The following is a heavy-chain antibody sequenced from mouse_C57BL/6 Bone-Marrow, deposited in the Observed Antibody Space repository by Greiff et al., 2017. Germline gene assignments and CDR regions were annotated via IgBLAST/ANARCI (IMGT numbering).Heavy chain of an antibody. D-gene: IGHD1-1*01. CDR1: GFTFSSYG. V-gene: IGHV5-6*01. Sequence: EVKVVESGGDLVKPGGSLKLSCAASGFTFSSYGMSWVRQTPDKRLEWVATISSGGSYTYYPDSVKGRFTISRDNAKNTLYLQMSSLKSEDTAMYYCARHLITTVVPFAYWGQGTLVTVSA. CDR3: ARHLITTVVPFAY. CDR2: ISSGGSYT. J-gene: IGHJ3*01.